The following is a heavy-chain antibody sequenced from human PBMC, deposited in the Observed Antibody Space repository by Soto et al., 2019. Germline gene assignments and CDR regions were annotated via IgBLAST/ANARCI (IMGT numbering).Heavy chain of an antibody. D-gene: IGHD6-19*01. CDR3: AKGGTKQWPHPPLG. Sequence: GGSLRLSCTASGFTFSSYAMSWVRQSPGKGLEWVSAISGSGGSTYYADSVKGRFTISRDNSKNTLYLQMNSLRAEDTAVYYCAKGGTKQWPHPPLGWGQGTLVTVSS. V-gene: IGHV3-23*01. CDR2: ISGSGGST. J-gene: IGHJ4*02. CDR1: GFTFSSYA.